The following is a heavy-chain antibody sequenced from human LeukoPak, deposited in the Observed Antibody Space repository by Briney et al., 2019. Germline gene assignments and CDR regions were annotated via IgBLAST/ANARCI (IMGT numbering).Heavy chain of an antibody. J-gene: IGHJ4*02. V-gene: IGHV4-30-2*01. CDR1: GGSISSGGYS. D-gene: IGHD4-17*01. Sequence: SQTLSLTCAVSGGSISSGGYSWSWIRQPPGKGLEWIGYIYHSGSTYYNPSLKSRVTISVDRSKNQFSLKLSSVTAADTAVYYCARLYGDYDCWGQGTLVTVSS. CDR2: IYHSGST. CDR3: ARLYGDYDC.